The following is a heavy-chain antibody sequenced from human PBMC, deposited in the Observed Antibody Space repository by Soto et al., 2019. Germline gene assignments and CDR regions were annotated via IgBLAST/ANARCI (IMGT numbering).Heavy chain of an antibody. Sequence: EVQLLESGGDLGQPGGSLRLSCAASGFNFGNYAMSWVRLAPGKGLEWVSDINGLFSGSAGSTYYAESVRGRFTISRENYKITLYLQMNSLRAEDTAVYYCATKGGGSYEGYNFDYWGQGTLVTVSS. J-gene: IGHJ4*02. D-gene: IGHD2-15*01. V-gene: IGHV3-23*01. CDR1: GFNFGNYA. CDR2: INGLFSGSAGST. CDR3: ATKGGGSYEGYNFDY.